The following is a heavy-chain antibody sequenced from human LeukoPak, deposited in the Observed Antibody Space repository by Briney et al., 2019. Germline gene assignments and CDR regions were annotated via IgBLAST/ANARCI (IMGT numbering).Heavy chain of an antibody. Sequence: ASVKVSCKASGYTFTNYYIHWVRQAPGQGLEWMGLINPGGDNTDYAQNFQGRVTMTRDMSSTTVYMELTSLRSEDTAIYYCARSTGRGTSGRYYWYFDLWGRGTLVTVSS. V-gene: IGHV1-46*01. CDR2: INPGGDNT. J-gene: IGHJ2*01. D-gene: IGHD1-26*01. CDR3: ARSTGRGTSGRYYWYFDL. CDR1: GYTFTNYY.